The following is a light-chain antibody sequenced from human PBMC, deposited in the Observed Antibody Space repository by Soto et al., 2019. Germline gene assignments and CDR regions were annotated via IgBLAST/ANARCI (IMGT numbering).Light chain of an antibody. J-gene: IGKJ1*01. CDR3: QQYSSLWT. V-gene: IGKV1-5*01. Sequence: DIPMTQSPSTLSASVGDRVTITCRASQSISSWLAWYQQKPGKAPKLLIYHASTLGSGVPSRFSGSGSGTEFTLSISSLQPDDFATYHCQQYSSLWTFGQGTKVEIK. CDR1: QSISSW. CDR2: HAS.